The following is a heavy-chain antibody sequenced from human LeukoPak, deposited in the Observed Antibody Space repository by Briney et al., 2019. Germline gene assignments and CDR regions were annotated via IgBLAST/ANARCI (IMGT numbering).Heavy chain of an antibody. D-gene: IGHD3-10*01. CDR2: ISSSGSTI. V-gene: IGHV3-11*01. Sequence: GGSLRLSCAASGFTFSDYYMSWIRQAPGKGLEWVSYISSSGSTIYYADSVKGRFTISRDNAKNSLYLQMNSLRAEDTAVYYCARDIAQFFFGELLAASDYWGQGTLVTVPS. CDR3: ARDIAQFFFGELLAASDY. J-gene: IGHJ4*02. CDR1: GFTFSDYY.